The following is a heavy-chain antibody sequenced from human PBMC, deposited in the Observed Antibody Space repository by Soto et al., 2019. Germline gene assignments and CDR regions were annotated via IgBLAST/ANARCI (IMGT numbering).Heavy chain of an antibody. D-gene: IGHD3-9*01. CDR2: IYYSGTT. J-gene: IGHJ5*02. Sequence: SETLSLTCSVSGGSISSSSYFWGWIRQPPGKGLEWIGSIYYSGTTNYNPSLKSRVTISVDTSKNQFSLKLSSVTAGDTAVYYCARDSPLRYFDWPGLRFDPWGQGTLVTVSS. CDR3: ARDSPLRYFDWPGLRFDP. CDR1: GGSISSSSYF. V-gene: IGHV4-39*07.